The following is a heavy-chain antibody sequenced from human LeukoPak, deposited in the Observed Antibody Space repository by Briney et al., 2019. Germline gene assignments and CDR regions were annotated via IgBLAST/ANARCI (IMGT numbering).Heavy chain of an antibody. CDR3: AADWKGYGDYGPPEL. V-gene: IGHV1-58*01. D-gene: IGHD4-17*01. Sequence: GTSAKVSCKASGFTFTSSAVQWVRQARGQRLEWIGWIVVGSGNTNYAQKFQERVTITRDMSTSTAYMELSSLRSEDTAVYYCAADWKGYGDYGPPELWGQGTLVTVSS. J-gene: IGHJ4*02. CDR1: GFTFTSSA. CDR2: IVVGSGNT.